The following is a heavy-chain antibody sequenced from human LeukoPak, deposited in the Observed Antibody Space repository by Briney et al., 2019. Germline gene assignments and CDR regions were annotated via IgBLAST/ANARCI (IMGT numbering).Heavy chain of an antibody. J-gene: IGHJ4*02. CDR1: QYAFTDYA. V-gene: IGHV1-3*01. D-gene: IGHD3-10*01. Sequence: ASVTVSCKASQYAFTDYAVHWVRQAPGQRLEWMGWINAGNGKTKYSQSFQGRITITRDTSATTAYMELTSLTSEDTAVYYCARGRGTDVARGSYYFDYWGQGTLVSVSS. CDR3: ARGRGTDVARGSYYFDY. CDR2: INAGNGKT.